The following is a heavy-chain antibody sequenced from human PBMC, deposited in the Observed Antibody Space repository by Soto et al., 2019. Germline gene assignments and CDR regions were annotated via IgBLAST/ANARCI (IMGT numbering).Heavy chain of an antibody. V-gene: IGHV4-31*03. CDR3: ARDKGAYVFYYFDY. D-gene: IGHD3-16*01. J-gene: IGHJ4*02. Sequence: PSETLSLTCTVSGGSISSGGYYWSWIRQHPGKGLEWIGYIYYSGSTYYNPSLKSRVTISVDTSKNQFSLKLSSVTAADTAVYYCARDKGAYVFYYFDYWGQGTLVTVSS. CDR2: IYYSGST. CDR1: GGSISSGGYY.